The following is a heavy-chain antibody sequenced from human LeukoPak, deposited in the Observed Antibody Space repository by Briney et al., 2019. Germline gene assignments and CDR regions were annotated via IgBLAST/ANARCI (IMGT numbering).Heavy chain of an antibody. CDR2: IYPGDSDT. V-gene: IGHV5-51*01. CDR1: GYIFRNYW. CDR3: ARHGSIGARQNWFDP. J-gene: IGHJ5*02. Sequence: GESLKISCQGSGYIFRNYWIGWVRQMPGKGLEWMGIIYPGDSDTRYNPSFQGQVTIPADKSINTAYLQWSSLKASDSAMYYCARHGSIGARQNWFDPWGQGTLVTVSS. D-gene: IGHD6-6*01.